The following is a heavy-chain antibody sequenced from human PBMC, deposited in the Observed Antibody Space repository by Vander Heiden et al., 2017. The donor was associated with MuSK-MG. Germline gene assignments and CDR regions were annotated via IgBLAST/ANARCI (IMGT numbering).Heavy chain of an antibody. CDR3: AKFSTVTTLTAFDY. V-gene: IGHV3-23*01. J-gene: IGHJ4*02. D-gene: IGHD4-17*01. CDR2: ISGSGGST. CDR1: GFTFSSYA. Sequence: EVQLLESGGGLVQPGGSLRLSCAASGFTFSSYAMSWVRQAPGKGLEWVSAISGSGGSTYYADSVKGRFTIARDNSKNTRYLQMNSLRAEDTAVYYCAKFSTVTTLTAFDYWGQGTLVTVSS.